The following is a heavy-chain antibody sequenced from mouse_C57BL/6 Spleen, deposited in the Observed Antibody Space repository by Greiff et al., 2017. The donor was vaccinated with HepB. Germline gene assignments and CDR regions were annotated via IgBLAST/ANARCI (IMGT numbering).Heavy chain of an antibody. CDR1: GYTFTSYW. J-gene: IGHJ2*01. Sequence: VQLQHPGAELVKPGASVKLSCKASGYTFTSYWMQWVKQRPGQGLEWIGEIDPSDSYTNYNQKFKGKATLTVDTSSSTAYMQLSSLTSEDSAVYYCAKGIRTTVVADYWGQGTTLTVSS. CDR3: AKGIRTTVVADY. V-gene: IGHV1-50*01. D-gene: IGHD1-1*01. CDR2: IDPSDSYT.